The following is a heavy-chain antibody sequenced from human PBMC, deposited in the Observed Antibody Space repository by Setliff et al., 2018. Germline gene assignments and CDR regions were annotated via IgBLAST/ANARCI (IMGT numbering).Heavy chain of an antibody. CDR1: GFTFSSYA. J-gene: IGHJ6*02. D-gene: IGHD3-3*01. CDR3: ARESYNFWSGYYDYYYYYGMDV. V-gene: IGHV3-23*01. Sequence: GGSLRLSCAASGFTFSSYAMSWVRQAPGKGLEWVSAISGSGGSTYYADSVKGRFTISRDNSKNTLSLQMNSLRAEDTAVYYCARESYNFWSGYYDYYYYYGMDVWGQGTTVTVSS. CDR2: ISGSGGST.